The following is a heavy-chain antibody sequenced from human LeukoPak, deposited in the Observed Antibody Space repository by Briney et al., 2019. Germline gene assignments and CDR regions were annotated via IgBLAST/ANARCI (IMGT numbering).Heavy chain of an antibody. CDR2: IIPIFGTA. D-gene: IGHD6-19*01. Sequence: SVTVSCKASGGTFSSYAISWVRQAPGQGLKWMGGIIPIFGTANYAQKFQGRVTITADESTSTAYMELSSLRSEDTAVYYCASLTVAGTLYYFDYWGQGTLVTVSS. V-gene: IGHV1-69*13. J-gene: IGHJ4*02. CDR1: GGTFSSYA. CDR3: ASLTVAGTLYYFDY.